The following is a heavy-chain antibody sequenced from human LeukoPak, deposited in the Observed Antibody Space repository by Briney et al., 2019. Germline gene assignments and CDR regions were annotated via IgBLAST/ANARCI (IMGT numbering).Heavy chain of an antibody. V-gene: IGHV3-23*01. J-gene: IGHJ6*02. CDR3: AKDGYCSGGRCYPSGMDV. Sequence: GGSLRLSCAASGFTFSSYAMSWVRQAPGKGLEWVSAISDSGGSTYYADSVRGRFTISRDNSKNTLYLQMNSLRAEDTAVYYCAKDGYCSGGRCYPSGMDVWGQGTTVIVSS. CDR1: GFTFSSYA. CDR2: ISDSGGST. D-gene: IGHD2-15*01.